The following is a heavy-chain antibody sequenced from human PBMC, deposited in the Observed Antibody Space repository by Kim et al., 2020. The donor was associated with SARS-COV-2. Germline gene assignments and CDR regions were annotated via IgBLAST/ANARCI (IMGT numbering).Heavy chain of an antibody. CDR3: ARDYSAIAAAGTDYYYGMDV. V-gene: IGHV1-69*13. CDR1: GGTFSSYA. J-gene: IGHJ6*02. D-gene: IGHD6-13*01. CDR2: IIPIFGTA. Sequence: SVKVSCKASGGTFSSYAISWVRQAPGQGLEWMGGIIPIFGTANYAQKFQGRVTITADESTSTAYMELSSLRSEDMAVYYCARDYSAIAAAGTDYYYGMDVWGQGTTVTVSS.